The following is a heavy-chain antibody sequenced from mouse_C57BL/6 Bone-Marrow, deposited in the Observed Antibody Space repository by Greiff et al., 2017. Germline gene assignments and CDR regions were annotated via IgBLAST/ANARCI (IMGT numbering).Heavy chain of an antibody. CDR3: ARHERYYDYEGYFDY. CDR2: FYPGSGSI. D-gene: IGHD2-4*01. J-gene: IGHJ2*01. Sequence: QVQLKQSGAELVKPGASVKLSCKASGYIFTEYTIHWVKQRSGQGLEWIGWFYPGSGSIKYNERFKDKATLTADTSSNTVYMELIRLTSEDSAVYFCARHERYYDYEGYFDYWGQGTTLTVSS. V-gene: IGHV1-62-2*01. CDR1: GYIFTEYT.